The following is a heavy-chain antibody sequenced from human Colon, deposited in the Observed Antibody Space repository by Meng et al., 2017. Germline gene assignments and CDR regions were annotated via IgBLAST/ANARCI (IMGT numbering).Heavy chain of an antibody. D-gene: IGHD2-15*01. CDR1: GASVGGDY. J-gene: IGHJ5*02. CDR2: IYNTGST. V-gene: IGHV4-59*02. Sequence: SETLSLTCTVSGASVGGDYWSWIRQPPGKGLEWIGYIYNTGSTNYNPSLKSRVTISMDTAKSQFSLELSSVTAADTAVYYCARGPPAASWGPGTLVTVSS. CDR3: ARGPPAAS.